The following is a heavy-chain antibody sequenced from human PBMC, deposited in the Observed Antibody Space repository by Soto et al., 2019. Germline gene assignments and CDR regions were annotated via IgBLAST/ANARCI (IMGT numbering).Heavy chain of an antibody. CDR1: GFTFTNYA. J-gene: IGHJ4*02. CDR2: ISGGGSIT. Sequence: EVQLLESGGDLVQPGGSLRLSCAASGFTFTNYAMTWVRQAPGKGLEWVSTISGGGSITYYADSLQGRFTISRDNSKNTLYLQINSLRAEDTAVYYCAKTIRGGYSSSWYYFDYWGQGTLVTVSS. D-gene: IGHD6-13*01. CDR3: AKTIRGGYSSSWYYFDY. V-gene: IGHV3-23*01.